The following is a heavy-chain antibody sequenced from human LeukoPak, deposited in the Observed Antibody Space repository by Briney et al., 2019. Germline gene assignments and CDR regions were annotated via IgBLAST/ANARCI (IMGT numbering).Heavy chain of an antibody. CDR2: IGPTGSDR. CDR1: GLTFSTSG. CDR3: ATETNGRHYDY. J-gene: IGHJ4*02. V-gene: IGHV3-21*06. D-gene: IGHD1-14*01. Sequence: GGSLRLSCTASGLTFSTSGFNWVRQAPGKGLEWVASIGPTGSDRYHADSIEGRITISRDNANNFLYLQMNSLRAEDTAVYYCATETNGRHYDYWGQGTLLTASS.